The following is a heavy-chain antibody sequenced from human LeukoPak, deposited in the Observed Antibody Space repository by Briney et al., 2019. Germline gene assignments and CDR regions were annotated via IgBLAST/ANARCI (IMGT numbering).Heavy chain of an antibody. J-gene: IGHJ3*02. Sequence: SETLSLTCTVPGGSFSSYYWSWIRQPAGKGLEWIGRIYTSGSTNYNPSLKSRVTMSVDTSKNQFSLKLSSVTAADTAVYYCARGGSSWYQDVADAFDIWGQGTMVTVSS. V-gene: IGHV4-4*07. D-gene: IGHD6-13*01. CDR1: GGSFSSYY. CDR3: ARGGSSWYQDVADAFDI. CDR2: IYTSGST.